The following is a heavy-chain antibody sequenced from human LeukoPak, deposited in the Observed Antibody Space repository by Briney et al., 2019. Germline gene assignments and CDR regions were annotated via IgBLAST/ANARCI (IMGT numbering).Heavy chain of an antibody. D-gene: IGHD6-13*01. J-gene: IGHJ5*02. CDR1: GFTFSSYG. CDR2: ISNDGSNE. CDR3: ARYYSIPPAAGSLYNWFAP. Sequence: PGGSLRLSCAASGFTFSSYGMHWVRQAPGKGLEWVAVISNDGSNEFYADSVQGRFTISRDTSKNTLYLRMNSLTIEDTAVYYCARYYSIPPAAGSLYNWFAPWGQGTLVTVSS. V-gene: IGHV3-30*03.